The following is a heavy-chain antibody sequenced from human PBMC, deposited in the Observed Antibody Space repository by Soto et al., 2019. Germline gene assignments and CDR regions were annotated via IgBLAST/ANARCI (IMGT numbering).Heavy chain of an antibody. CDR1: GFTFSSYA. J-gene: IGHJ4*02. Sequence: GSLRLSCAASGFTFSSYAMHWVRQAPGKGLEWVAVISYDGSNKYYADSVKGRFTISRDNSKNTLYLQMNSLRAEDTAVYYCARGRAGCSYAPGDYWGQGTLVTVSS. CDR3: ARGRAGCSYAPGDY. V-gene: IGHV3-30-3*01. D-gene: IGHD5-18*01. CDR2: ISYDGSNK.